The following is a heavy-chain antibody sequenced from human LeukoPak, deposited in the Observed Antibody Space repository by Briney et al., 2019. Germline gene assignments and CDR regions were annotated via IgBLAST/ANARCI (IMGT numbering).Heavy chain of an antibody. CDR2: IYYSGST. V-gene: IGHV4-59*01. CDR3: ARGAYSSSWYSY. D-gene: IGHD6-13*01. CDR1: GGSISSYY. J-gene: IGHJ4*02. Sequence: PSETLSLTCTVSGGSISSYYWSWIWQPPGKGLEWIGYIYYSGSTNYNPSLKSRVTISVDTSKNQFSLKLSSVTAADTAVYYCARGAYSSSWYSYWGQGTLVTVSS.